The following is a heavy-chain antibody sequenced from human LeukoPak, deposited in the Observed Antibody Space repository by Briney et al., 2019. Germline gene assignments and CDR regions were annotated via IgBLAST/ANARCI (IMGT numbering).Heavy chain of an antibody. CDR1: GFTFSSYA. CDR2: ISGSGDNT. J-gene: IGHJ6*03. V-gene: IGHV3-23*01. CDR3: GKDPKRGYSYGRKYYNMDV. D-gene: IGHD5-18*01. Sequence: AGGSLRLSCAASGFTFSSYAMNWVRQAPGKGLEWISSISGSGDNTYYADSVKGRFTISRDNSKNTLYLQMNSLRAEDTAVYYCGKDPKRGYSYGRKYYNMDVWGKGTTVTVSS.